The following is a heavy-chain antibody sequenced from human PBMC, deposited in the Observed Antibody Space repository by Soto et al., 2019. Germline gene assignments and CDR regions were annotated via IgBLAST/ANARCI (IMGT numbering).Heavy chain of an antibody. CDR2: INGDSGNT. Sequence: ASVKVSCKASGYTFSDHFIHWFRQAPGEGLEWMGWINGDSGNTDYAQKFQGRVTMTRDKSISTVYMELSSLRSDDTAVYYCARVAGRGQANYVYWGQGTLVTVSS. CDR1: GYTFSDHF. CDR3: ARVAGRGQANYVY. J-gene: IGHJ4*02. V-gene: IGHV1-2*02. D-gene: IGHD3-16*01.